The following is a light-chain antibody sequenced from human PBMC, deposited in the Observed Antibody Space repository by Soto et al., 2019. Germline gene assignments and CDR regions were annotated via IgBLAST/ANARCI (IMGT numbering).Light chain of an antibody. CDR1: SSNIGSNY. J-gene: IGLJ1*01. V-gene: IGLV1-47*01. CDR3: AEWDDSLSVYV. Sequence: QSVLTQPPSASGTPGQRGAISCSGRSSNIGSNYVTWYQHLPGTATKLLIYRSNQLPSGVPDRFSGSKSGTSASLDISGLRSEDESDYYCAEWDDSLSVYVLGTGTTLAVL. CDR2: RSN.